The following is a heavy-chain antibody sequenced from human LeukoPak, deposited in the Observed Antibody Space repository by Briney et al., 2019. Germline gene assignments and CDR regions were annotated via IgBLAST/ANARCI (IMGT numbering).Heavy chain of an antibody. D-gene: IGHD5-24*01. CDR2: ISSSSSYI. V-gene: IGHV3-21*01. CDR1: GFTFSDYY. CDR3: ARVGDGYNSYYFDY. Sequence: GGSLRLSCAASGFTFSDYYMNWVRQAPGKGLEWVSSISSSSSYIYYADSVKGRFTISRDNAKNSLYLQMNSLRAEDTAVYYCARVGDGYNSYYFDYWGQGTLVTVSS. J-gene: IGHJ4*02.